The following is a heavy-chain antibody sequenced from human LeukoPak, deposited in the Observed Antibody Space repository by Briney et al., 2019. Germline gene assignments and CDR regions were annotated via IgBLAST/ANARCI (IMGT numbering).Heavy chain of an antibody. D-gene: IGHD3-10*01. Sequence: PSETLSLTCAVYGGSFSGYYWSWIRQPPGKGLEWIGEINHSGSTNYNPSLKSRVTISVDTSKNQSSLKLSSVTAADTAVYYCARGSIRYYYGSGSYRYYFDYWGQGTLVTVSS. V-gene: IGHV4-34*01. CDR2: INHSGST. J-gene: IGHJ4*02. CDR3: ARGSIRYYYGSGSYRYYFDY. CDR1: GGSFSGYY.